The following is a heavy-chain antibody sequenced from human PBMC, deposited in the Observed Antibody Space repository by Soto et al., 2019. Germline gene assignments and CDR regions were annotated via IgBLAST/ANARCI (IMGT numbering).Heavy chain of an antibody. CDR1: GGTFSSYT. D-gene: IGHD2-15*01. CDR2: IIPILGIA. J-gene: IGHJ6*03. Sequence: SVKVSCKASGGTFSSYTISWVRQAPGQGLEWMGRIIPILGIANYAQKFQGRVTITADKSTSTAYMELSSLRSEDTAVYYCASAGSAPPPHYYYYYMDFWGKGTTVTVSS. V-gene: IGHV1-69*02. CDR3: ASAGSAPPPHYYYYYMDF.